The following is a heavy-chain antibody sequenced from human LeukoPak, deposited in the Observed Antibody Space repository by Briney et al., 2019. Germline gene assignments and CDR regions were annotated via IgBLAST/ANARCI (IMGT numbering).Heavy chain of an antibody. CDR3: ARRRDGYRGRNYYYYGMDV. CDR2: IYYSGST. CDR1: GGSISSGGYY. Sequence: PSQTLSLTCTVSGGSISSGGYYWSWIRQHPGKGLEWIGYIYYSGSTYYNPSLKSRVTIPVDTSKNQFSLKLSSVTAADTAVYYCARRRDGYRGRNYYYYGMDVWGQGTTVTVSS. V-gene: IGHV4-31*03. J-gene: IGHJ6*02. D-gene: IGHD5-24*01.